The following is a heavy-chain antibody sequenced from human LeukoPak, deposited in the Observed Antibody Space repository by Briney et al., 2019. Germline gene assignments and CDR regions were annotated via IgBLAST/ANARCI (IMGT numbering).Heavy chain of an antibody. J-gene: IGHJ4*02. CDR3: AKDLEYSSSSVDY. V-gene: IGHV3-23*01. Sequence: SAISGSGGSTYYADSVKGRFTISRDNSKNTLYLQMNSLRAEDTAVYYCAKDLEYSSSSVDYWGQGTLVTVSS. D-gene: IGHD6-6*01. CDR2: ISGSGGST.